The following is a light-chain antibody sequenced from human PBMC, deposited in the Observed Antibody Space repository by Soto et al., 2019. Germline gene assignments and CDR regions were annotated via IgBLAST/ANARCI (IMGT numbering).Light chain of an antibody. V-gene: IGKV3-11*01. Sequence: EIVLTRSPATLSLPPGERATLSCRASQSVSSYLAWYQQKPGQAPRLLIYDASNRATGIPARFSGSGSGTDFTLTISSLEPEDFAVYYCQQRSNWLITFGQGTRLEIK. J-gene: IGKJ5*01. CDR2: DAS. CDR1: QSVSSY. CDR3: QQRSNWLIT.